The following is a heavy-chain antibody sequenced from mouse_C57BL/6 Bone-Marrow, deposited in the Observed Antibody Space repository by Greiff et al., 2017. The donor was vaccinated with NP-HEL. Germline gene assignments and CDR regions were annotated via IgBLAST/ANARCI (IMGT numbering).Heavy chain of an antibody. CDR1: GFNIKNTY. V-gene: IGHV14-3*01. Sequence: EVQLQQSVAELVRPGASVKLSCTASGFNIKNTYMHWVKQRPEQGLEWIGRIDPANGNTKYAPKFPGKATITADTSSNTAYLQLSSLTSEDTAIYYCARRIYYYGSSYGDYAMDYWGQGTSVTVSS. CDR2: IDPANGNT. D-gene: IGHD1-1*01. J-gene: IGHJ4*01. CDR3: ARRIYYYGSSYGDYAMDY.